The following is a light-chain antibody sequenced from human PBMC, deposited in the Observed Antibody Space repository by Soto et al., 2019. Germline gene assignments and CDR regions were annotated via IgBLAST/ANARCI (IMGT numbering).Light chain of an antibody. Sequence: EIVLTQSPGTLSLSPGERATLSCRASQNVRNNYLAWYQQKPGQAPRLIFYGASSRTAGIPDRFSGSGSGTDFTLTISRLEPEDFAVYYCQHYGNSPALAFGGGTKVDIK. V-gene: IGKV3-20*01. CDR2: GAS. CDR1: QNVRNNY. J-gene: IGKJ4*01. CDR3: QHYGNSPALA.